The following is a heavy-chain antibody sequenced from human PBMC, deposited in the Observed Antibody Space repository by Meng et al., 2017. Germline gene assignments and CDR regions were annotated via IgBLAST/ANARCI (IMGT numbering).Heavy chain of an antibody. CDR2: INPNSGGT. V-gene: IGHV1-2*02. CDR3: AREDSGYVRDFDY. Sequence: QVELGPSGAEVKKPGGSGKVSCKASGYTFTGYYMHWVRQDTGQGLEWMGWINPNSGGTNYAKKFQGRVTMTRDTSISTAYMELSRLRSDDTAVYYCAREDSGYVRDFDYWGQGTLVTVSS. J-gene: IGHJ4*02. CDR1: GYTFTGYY. D-gene: IGHD5-12*01.